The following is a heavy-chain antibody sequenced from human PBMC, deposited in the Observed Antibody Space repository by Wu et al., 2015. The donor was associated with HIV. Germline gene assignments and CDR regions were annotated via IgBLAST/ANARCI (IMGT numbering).Heavy chain of an antibody. CDR1: GYSLSAYY. V-gene: IGHV1-2*02. CDR2: LHPTYGDI. Sequence: QGQLKQPGPQVKNPGASVKVSCKASGYSLSAYYMHWVRQAPGQGLEWMGWLHPTYGDIKYAPSFQGRVTMTLDTSINTAYMELHRLTSDDTAVYYCAGYSSGYNWLRYWGQGTLVTVSS. J-gene: IGHJ4*02. CDR3: AGYSSGYNWLRY. D-gene: IGHD3-22*01.